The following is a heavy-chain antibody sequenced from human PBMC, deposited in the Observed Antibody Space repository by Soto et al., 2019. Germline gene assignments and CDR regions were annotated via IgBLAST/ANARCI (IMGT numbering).Heavy chain of an antibody. Sequence: GGSLRLSCAASGFTVSSNYMSWVRQAPGKGLEWVSVIYSGGSTYYADSVKGRFTISRDNSKNTLYLQMNSLRAEDTAVYYCARARYSGYEDDNWFDPWGQGTLVTVSS. CDR2: IYSGGST. V-gene: IGHV3-66*01. D-gene: IGHD5-12*01. CDR3: ARARYSGYEDDNWFDP. J-gene: IGHJ5*02. CDR1: GFTVSSNY.